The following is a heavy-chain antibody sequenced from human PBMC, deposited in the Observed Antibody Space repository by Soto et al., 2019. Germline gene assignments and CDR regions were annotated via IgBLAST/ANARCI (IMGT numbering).Heavy chain of an antibody. Sequence: GGSLRLSCAASGFTFDDYAMHWVRQAPGKGLEWVSGISWNSGSIGYADSVKGRFTISRDNAKNSLYLQMNSLRAEGTALYYCAKDIGGYSSGCDYWGQGTLVTVSS. CDR1: GFTFDDYA. J-gene: IGHJ4*02. D-gene: IGHD6-19*01. CDR2: ISWNSGSI. V-gene: IGHV3-9*01. CDR3: AKDIGGYSSGCDY.